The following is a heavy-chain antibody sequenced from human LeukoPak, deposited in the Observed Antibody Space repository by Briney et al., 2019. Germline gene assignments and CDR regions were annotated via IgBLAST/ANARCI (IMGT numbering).Heavy chain of an antibody. V-gene: IGHV3-30*18. Sequence: GGSLRLSCAASGFTFSSYGMHWVRQAPGKGLEWVAVISYDGSNKYYADSVKGRFTISRDNSKNTLFLQMNSLRAEDTAVYYCAKDTYDNSIWGQGTLVTVSS. CDR2: ISYDGSNK. CDR1: GFTFSSYG. J-gene: IGHJ4*02. CDR3: AKDTYDNSI. D-gene: IGHD3-22*01.